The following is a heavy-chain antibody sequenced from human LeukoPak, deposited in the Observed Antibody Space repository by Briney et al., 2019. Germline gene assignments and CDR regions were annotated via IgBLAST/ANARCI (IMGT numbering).Heavy chain of an antibody. V-gene: IGHV3-33*01. CDR2: IWYDGSNK. Sequence: GGSLRLSCAASGFIFSDYGMHWVRQAPGKGLEWVAVIWYDGSNKYYADSVEGRFTISRDNAKSTLYLQMNSLRAEDTAVYYCARGPHIVVVTAIDYWGQGTLVTVSS. CDR3: ARGPHIVVVTAIDY. CDR1: GFIFSDYG. D-gene: IGHD2-21*02. J-gene: IGHJ4*02.